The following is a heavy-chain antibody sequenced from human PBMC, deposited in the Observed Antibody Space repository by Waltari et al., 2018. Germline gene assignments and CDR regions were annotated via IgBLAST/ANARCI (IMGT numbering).Heavy chain of an antibody. Sequence: QVTLKESGPVLVKPTETLTLTCTVSGFSLSNARMGVSWIRQPPGKALEWLAHIFSNDEKSYSTSLKSRLTISKDTSKSQVVLTMTNMDPVDTATYYCARIPGGYCSSTSCYTGGYYYYGMDVWGQGTTVTVSS. D-gene: IGHD2-2*02. CDR2: IFSNDEK. J-gene: IGHJ6*02. CDR1: GFSLSNARMG. V-gene: IGHV2-26*01. CDR3: ARIPGGYCSSTSCYTGGYYYYGMDV.